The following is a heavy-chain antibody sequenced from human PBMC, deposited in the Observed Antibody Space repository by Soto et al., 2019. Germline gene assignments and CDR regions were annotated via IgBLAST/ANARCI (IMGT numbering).Heavy chain of an antibody. Sequence: QMQMVESGGGVVQPGGSLRLSCAASGFTFSAFATHWVRQAPGKGLEWVATVSYEGSIKYYADAVKGRFTISRDNSKHSLYLQMNSLRVDDTAVYYCGRDHQGEQLLLYTHHYGMDVCGLGTTVAVSA. V-gene: IGHV3-30-3*01. D-gene: IGHD1-1*01. CDR3: GRDHQGEQLLLYTHHYGMDV. CDR1: GFTFSAFA. CDR2: VSYEGSIK. J-gene: IGHJ6*01.